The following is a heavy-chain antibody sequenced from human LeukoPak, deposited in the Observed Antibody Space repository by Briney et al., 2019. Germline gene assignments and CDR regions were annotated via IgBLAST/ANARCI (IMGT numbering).Heavy chain of an antibody. D-gene: IGHD3-10*01. Sequence: GGSLRLSCAASGFTFSSYWMSWVRQAPGKGLEWAANIKQDGGEKYYVGSVKGRFTVSRDNAKNSLYLQMNSLRAEDTAVYYCARERNYYGSGIMDVWGKGTTVTVSS. CDR2: IKQDGGEK. CDR3: ARERNYYGSGIMDV. J-gene: IGHJ6*04. V-gene: IGHV3-7*01. CDR1: GFTFSSYW.